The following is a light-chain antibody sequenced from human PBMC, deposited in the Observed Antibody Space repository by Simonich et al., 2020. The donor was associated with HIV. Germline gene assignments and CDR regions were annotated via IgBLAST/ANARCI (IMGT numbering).Light chain of an antibody. Sequence: DIVMTQSPDSLAVSLGERATINCKSSQSVLYSSNNKNYLAWYKQKPGQPPKLLIYWAYTRESGVPDRFSGSGSGTDFTLTISSLQAEDVAVYYCQQYYSTPLTFGPGTKVKI. V-gene: IGKV4-1*01. CDR1: QSVLYSSNNKNY. CDR3: QQYYSTPLT. J-gene: IGKJ3*01. CDR2: WAY.